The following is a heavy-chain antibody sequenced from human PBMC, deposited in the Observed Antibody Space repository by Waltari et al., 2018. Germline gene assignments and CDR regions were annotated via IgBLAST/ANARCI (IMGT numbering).Heavy chain of an antibody. D-gene: IGHD4-17*01. V-gene: IGHV1-69*14. Sequence: QVHLVQSGAEVKKPGSSVRVSCKASGGTFSSYEFNWVRQAHGQGLEWMGGIIPMFGTPSYAQKFHGRVTITADTSTTKAYMELSSLRFEDTAVYYCARDPKGTTVIYDAFDLWGQGTMVSVSS. CDR1: GGTFSSYE. J-gene: IGHJ3*01. CDR2: IIPMFGTP. CDR3: ARDPKGTTVIYDAFDL.